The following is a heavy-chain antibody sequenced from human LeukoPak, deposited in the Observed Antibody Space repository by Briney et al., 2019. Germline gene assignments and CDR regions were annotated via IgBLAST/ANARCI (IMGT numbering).Heavy chain of an antibody. V-gene: IGHV4-30-2*01. CDR1: GGSISSGGYS. Sequence: SQTLSLTCAVSGGSISSGGYSWSWIRQPPGKGLEWIGYIYHSGSTYYNPSLKSRVTISVDRSKNQFSLKLSSVTAADTVVYYCARRLAAAGRNWYFDLWGRGTLVTVSS. CDR3: ARRLAAAGRNWYFDL. CDR2: IYHSGST. D-gene: IGHD6-13*01. J-gene: IGHJ2*01.